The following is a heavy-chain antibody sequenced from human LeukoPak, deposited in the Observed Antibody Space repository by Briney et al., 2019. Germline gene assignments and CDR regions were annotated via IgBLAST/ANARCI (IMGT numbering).Heavy chain of an antibody. CDR2: ISAYSGDT. Sequence: ASVKVSCKASGYTFTSYGISWVRQAPGQGLEWMGWISAYSGDTNYAQKFQGRATMTTDTSTSTAYMELRSLSSDDTAVYYCARILIQGVWIQRLYYFDYWGQGTLVTVSS. CDR3: ARILIQGVWIQRLYYFDY. CDR1: GYTFTSYG. V-gene: IGHV1-18*01. D-gene: IGHD5-18*01. J-gene: IGHJ4*02.